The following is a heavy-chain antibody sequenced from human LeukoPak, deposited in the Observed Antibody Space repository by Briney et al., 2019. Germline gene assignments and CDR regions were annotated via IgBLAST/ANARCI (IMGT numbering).Heavy chain of an antibody. V-gene: IGHV3-23*01. Sequence: GGPLRLSCVVCGISLKNYAMTEVRQAPRKERQWVSYISERGGNIIYADSVKDRITITRDPSQNTLYLQMNILRAEYTALYLCARRGVVIRVILVIGYHQEAYHYDFWGQGVLVTVYS. CDR1: GISLKNYA. CDR3: ARRGVVIRVILVIGYHQEAYHYDF. CDR2: ISERGGNI. J-gene: IGHJ4*02. D-gene: IGHD2/OR15-2a*01.